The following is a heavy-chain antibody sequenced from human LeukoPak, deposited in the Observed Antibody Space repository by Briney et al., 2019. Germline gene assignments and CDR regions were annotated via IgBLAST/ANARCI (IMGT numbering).Heavy chain of an antibody. D-gene: IGHD1-26*01. CDR1: GFTFSSYA. J-gene: IGHJ4*02. Sequence: PGGSLRLSCAASGFTFSSYAMSWVRQAPGKGLEWVSGISGSGGSTYYADSVQGRFTISRDNSKNTLYLQMNSLRAEDTALYYCAKASPGSYYPFDYWGQGTLVTVSS. V-gene: IGHV3-23*01. CDR3: AKASPGSYYPFDY. CDR2: ISGSGGST.